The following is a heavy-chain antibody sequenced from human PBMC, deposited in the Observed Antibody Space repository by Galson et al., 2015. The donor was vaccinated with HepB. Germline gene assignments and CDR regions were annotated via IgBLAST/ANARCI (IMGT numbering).Heavy chain of an antibody. J-gene: IGHJ4*02. CDR3: ARHSGHISGWYTGRGGFDS. Sequence: SLRLSCAGSGFTFTTYWMSWVRQASGKGLEWVAVISYDGRNNHHADSVKGRFTISRDNSKNTLYLQTNSLRPEDTAVYYCARHSGHISGWYTGRGGFDSWGQGTLVTVSA. D-gene: IGHD6-19*01. CDR2: ISYDGRNN. V-gene: IGHV3-30*03. CDR1: GFTFTTYW.